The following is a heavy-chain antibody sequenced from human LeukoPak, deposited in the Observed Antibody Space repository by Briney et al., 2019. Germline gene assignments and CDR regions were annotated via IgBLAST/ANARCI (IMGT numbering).Heavy chain of an antibody. D-gene: IGHD2-21*01. Sequence: SETLSLTCTVSGDSISDYYWGWIRQPPGKGLEWIGSIYYSGSTYYNPSLKSRVTISVDTSKNQFSLKLSSVTAADTAVYYCARHALVVPHLSQSFDPWGQGTLVTVSS. CDR1: GDSISDYY. CDR3: ARHALVVPHLSQSFDP. J-gene: IGHJ5*02. CDR2: IYYSGST. V-gene: IGHV4-39*01.